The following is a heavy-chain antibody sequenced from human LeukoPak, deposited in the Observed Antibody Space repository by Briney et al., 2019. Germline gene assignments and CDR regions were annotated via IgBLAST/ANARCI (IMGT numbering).Heavy chain of an antibody. CDR3: TSLSDAIESFGTRNY. V-gene: IGHV3-23*01. J-gene: IGHJ4*02. CDR2: ISGSGGNT. D-gene: IGHD2-8*01. Sequence: GRSLRLSCAASGFTFGSYAMHWVRQAPGKGLEWVSVISGSGGNTHYTDPVKGRFTISRDNSKNTLYLQMNSLRAEDTAVYYCTSLSDAIESFGTRNYWGQGTLVTVSS. CDR1: GFTFGSYA.